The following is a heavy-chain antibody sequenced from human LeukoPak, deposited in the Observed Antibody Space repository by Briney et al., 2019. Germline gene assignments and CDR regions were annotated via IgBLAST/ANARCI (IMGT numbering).Heavy chain of an antibody. CDR2: IIGDGTTR. D-gene: IGHD6-13*01. CDR3: ARDLHVAAADY. Sequence: GGSLRLSCAASGLTFSSYWMHWARQAPGKGLVWVSRIIGDGTTRDYADSVKGRFTISRDNAKNTVYLQMNSLTAEDTAVYYCARDLHVAAADYWGQGTLVTVSS. J-gene: IGHJ4*02. V-gene: IGHV3-74*01. CDR1: GLTFSSYW.